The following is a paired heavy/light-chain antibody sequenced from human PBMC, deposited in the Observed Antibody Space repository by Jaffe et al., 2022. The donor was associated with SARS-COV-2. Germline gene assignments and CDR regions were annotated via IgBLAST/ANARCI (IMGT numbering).Light chain of an antibody. CDR2: TLS. J-gene: IGKJ1*01. V-gene: IGKV2-40*01. CDR3: MQRIEFPT. CDR1: QSLLDSDDGNTY. Sequence: DIVMTQTPLSLPVTPGEPASISCRSSQSLLDSDDGNTYLDWYLQKPGQSPQLLIYTLSYRASGVPDRFSGSGSGTDFTLKISRVEAEDVGVYYCMQRIEFPTFGQGTKVEIK.
Heavy chain of an antibody. CDR3: ARGGAGQWLDREGYYYYGMDV. J-gene: IGHJ6*02. D-gene: IGHD6-19*01. CDR2: IYYSGST. Sequence: QVQLQESGPGLVKPSETLSLTCTVSGGSISSYYWSWIRQPPGKGLEWIGYIYYSGSTNYNPSLKSRVTISVDTSKNQFSLKLSSVTAADTAVYYCARGGAGQWLDREGYYYYGMDVWGQGTTVTVSS. CDR1: GGSISSYY. V-gene: IGHV4-59*01.